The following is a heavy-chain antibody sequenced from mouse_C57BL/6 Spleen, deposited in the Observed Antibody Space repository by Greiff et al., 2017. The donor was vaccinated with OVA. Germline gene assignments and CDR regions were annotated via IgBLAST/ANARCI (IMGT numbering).Heavy chain of an antibody. V-gene: IGHV14-4*01. Sequence: EVKLVESGAELVRPGASVKLSCTASGFNIKDDYMHWVKQRPEQGLEWIGWIDPENGDTEYASKFQGKATITADTSSNTAYLQLSSLTSEDTAVYYCTTELLPPFAYWGQGTLVTVSA. CDR2: IDPENGDT. CDR3: TTELLPPFAY. J-gene: IGHJ3*01. CDR1: GFNIKDDY. D-gene: IGHD2-12*01.